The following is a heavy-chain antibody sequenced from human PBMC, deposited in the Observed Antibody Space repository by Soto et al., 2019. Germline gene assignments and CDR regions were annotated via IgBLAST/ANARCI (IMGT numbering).Heavy chain of an antibody. CDR3: ARVYSSGYYYFDY. J-gene: IGHJ4*02. CDR2: IYYSGST. Sequence: SETLSLTCTVSGGSISSYYWSWIRQPPGKGLEWIGYIYYSGSTNYNPSLKSRVTISVDTSKNQFSLKLSSVTAADTAVYYCARVYSSGYYYFDYWGQGTLVTVSS. V-gene: IGHV4-59*01. D-gene: IGHD3-22*01. CDR1: GGSISSYY.